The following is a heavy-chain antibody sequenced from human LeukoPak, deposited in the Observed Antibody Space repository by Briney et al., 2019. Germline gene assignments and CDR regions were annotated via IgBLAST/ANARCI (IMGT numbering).Heavy chain of an antibody. CDR1: GYTFTSYA. Sequence: GGSLKLTCKASGYTFTSYAMSWVRQAPGQGLEWTSTISGCNGSTNYADNVKGRFTITTDTSKNTLYLQMNSLRADDTAVYYCAKEDDILCPEEVHFDYWGQGTLVTVSS. J-gene: IGHJ4*02. CDR2: ISGCNGST. D-gene: IGHD3-9*01. CDR3: AKEDDILCPEEVHFDY. V-gene: IGHV3-23*01.